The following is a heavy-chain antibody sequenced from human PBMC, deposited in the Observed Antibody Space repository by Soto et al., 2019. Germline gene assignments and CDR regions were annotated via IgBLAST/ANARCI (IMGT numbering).Heavy chain of an antibody. V-gene: IGHV4-59*01. Sequence: QVQLQESGPGLVKPSETLSLTCSVSGGSISSYYWSWIRQPPGKGREWIGYIFYSGRSGSTNYIPSLKSRVIISVDTSKNQFSLKLTSVTAADTAVYYCARTALGWFDPWGQGTLVTVSS. CDR2: IFYSGRSGST. CDR1: GGSISSYY. J-gene: IGHJ5*02. D-gene: IGHD2-21*02. CDR3: ARTALGWFDP.